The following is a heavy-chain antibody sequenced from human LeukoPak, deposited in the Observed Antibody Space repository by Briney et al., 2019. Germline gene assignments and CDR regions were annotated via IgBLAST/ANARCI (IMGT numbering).Heavy chain of an antibody. CDR2: IGWNSDNI. J-gene: IGHJ6*02. D-gene: IGHD3-10*01. Sequence: GGSLRLSCAASGFSFDDCAMHWVRQAPGKGLEWVSSIGWNSDNIGYADSVKGRFTVSRDNARDSLYLQMNSLTIEDAALHYCAKDMGSGSYYYYGMDVWGQGATVTVSS. CDR3: AKDMGSGSYYYYGMDV. CDR1: GFSFDDCA. V-gene: IGHV3-9*01.